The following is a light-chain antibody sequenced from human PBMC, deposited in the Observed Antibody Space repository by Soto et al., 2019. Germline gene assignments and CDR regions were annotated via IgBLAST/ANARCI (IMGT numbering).Light chain of an antibody. CDR1: QSVSSN. Sequence: EIVLTQSPATLSVSPGESATLFCRASQSVSSNLAWYQHKAGQAPRLLIYVASTRATGVPDRFSGSGSGTEFSLTISSLQSEDFAVYYCQQINNRPPWTFGQGTKVDIK. J-gene: IGKJ1*01. V-gene: IGKV3-15*01. CDR2: VAS. CDR3: QQINNRPPWT.